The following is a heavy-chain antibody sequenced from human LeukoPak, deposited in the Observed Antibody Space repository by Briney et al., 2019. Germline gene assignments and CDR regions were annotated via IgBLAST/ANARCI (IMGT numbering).Heavy chain of an antibody. CDR1: GGSISSYY. J-gene: IGHJ3*02. V-gene: IGHV4-59*01. Sequence: PSETLSLTCTVSGGSISSYYWSWTRQPPGKGLEWIGYIYYSGSTNYNPSLKSRATISVDTSKNQFSLKLSSVTAADTAVYYCARDVGSAAAVNDAFDIWGQGTMVTVSS. D-gene: IGHD6-13*01. CDR3: ARDVGSAAAVNDAFDI. CDR2: IYYSGST.